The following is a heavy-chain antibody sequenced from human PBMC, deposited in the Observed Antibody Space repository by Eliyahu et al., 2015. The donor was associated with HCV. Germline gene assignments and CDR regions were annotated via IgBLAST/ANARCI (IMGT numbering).Heavy chain of an antibody. J-gene: IGHJ3*01. CDR1: GFTFDDYA. D-gene: IGHD2-21*01. Sequence: EVQLVESGGGLVQPGRSLRLSCAASGFTFDDYALHWVRQAPGKGLGWVAGISWNSATIGYADSVKGRFTISRDNAKTSLYLQMNSLSVEDTALYYCAKGAVVALPFDAFDFWGQGTMVTVSS. CDR3: AKGAVVALPFDAFDF. V-gene: IGHV3-9*01. CDR2: ISWNSATI.